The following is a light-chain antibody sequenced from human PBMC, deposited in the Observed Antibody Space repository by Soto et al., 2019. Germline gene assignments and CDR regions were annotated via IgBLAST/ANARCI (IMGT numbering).Light chain of an antibody. CDR3: QQYNNWPPLT. Sequence: EIVMTQSPATLSVSPGDRATLSCRASQSVSSSLAWYQQIPGQAPRLLIYDVSTRATGIPARFGGSGSGTEFTLTISSLQSEAFAVYYCQQYNNWPPLTFGGGTKVELK. J-gene: IGKJ4*01. V-gene: IGKV3-15*01. CDR1: QSVSSS. CDR2: DVS.